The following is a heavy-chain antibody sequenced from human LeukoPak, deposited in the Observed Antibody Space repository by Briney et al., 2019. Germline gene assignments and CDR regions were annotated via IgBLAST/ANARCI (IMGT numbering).Heavy chain of an antibody. Sequence: ASVKVSCKASGYTFTSYYMHWVRQAPGQGLEWMGIINPSGGSTSYAQKFQGRVTMTRDMSTSTVYMELSSLRSDDTAVYYCARDWVLLWFGEFNDAFDNWGQGTMVTVSS. J-gene: IGHJ3*02. V-gene: IGHV1-46*01. D-gene: IGHD3-10*01. CDR1: GYTFTSYY. CDR3: ARDWVLLWFGEFNDAFDN. CDR2: INPSGGST.